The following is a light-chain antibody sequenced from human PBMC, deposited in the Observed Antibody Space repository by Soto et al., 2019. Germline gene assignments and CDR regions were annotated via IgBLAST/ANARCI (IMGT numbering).Light chain of an antibody. Sequence: EIVMTQSPLSLPVTPGEPASISCRSSQSLLHSNGYNYLDWYLQKPGQSPQLLIYLGSSRASGVPDQFSGSGSGTDFTLAISRVEAEDVGVYYCMQALQTPRTFGQGTKVEIK. CDR1: QSLLHSNGYNY. CDR3: MQALQTPRT. V-gene: IGKV2-28*01. J-gene: IGKJ1*01. CDR2: LGS.